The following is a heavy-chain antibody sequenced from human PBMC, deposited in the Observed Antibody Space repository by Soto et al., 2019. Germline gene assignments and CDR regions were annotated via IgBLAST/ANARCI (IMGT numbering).Heavy chain of an antibody. V-gene: IGHV4-4*02. D-gene: IGHD3-16*01. CDR2: IYHSGAT. CDR3: AKEVRKPITITFGGVRFGRGVDV. J-gene: IGHJ6*02. Sequence: QVQLQESGPGLVKPSGTLSLTCAVSGDSITNSNWWSWVRQAPGKGLEWIGEIYHSGATTYNPSLKRRVTISVDPSNNHFSLKLTSVTAADTAVYYCAKEVRKPITITFGGVRFGRGVDVWGQGTTVTVSS. CDR1: GDSITNSNW.